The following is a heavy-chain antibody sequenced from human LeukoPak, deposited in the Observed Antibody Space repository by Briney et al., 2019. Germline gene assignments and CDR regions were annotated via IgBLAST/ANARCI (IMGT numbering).Heavy chain of an antibody. CDR3: ARVGVKYDILTQIDY. J-gene: IGHJ4*02. D-gene: IGHD3-9*01. V-gene: IGHV3-11*05. Sequence: GGSLRLSCAASGFTFSDYYMSWIRQAPGKGLEWVSYISSSSRYTNYADSVKGRFTISRDDAKNSLYLQMNSLRAEDTAVYYCARVGVKYDILTQIDYWGQGTLVTVSS. CDR1: GFTFSDYY. CDR2: ISSSSRYT.